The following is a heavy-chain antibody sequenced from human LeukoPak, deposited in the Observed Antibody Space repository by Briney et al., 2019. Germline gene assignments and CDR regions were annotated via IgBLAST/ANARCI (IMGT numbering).Heavy chain of an antibody. Sequence: GGSLRLSCAASGFTFSSYSMNWVRQAPGKGLEWVSSVSSSSSYIYYADSVKGRFTISRDNANNSLYLQMNSLRAEDTAVYYCAGEGTLPRPDYWGQGTLVTVSS. CDR2: VSSSSSYI. CDR3: AGEGTLPRPDY. J-gene: IGHJ4*02. D-gene: IGHD3-10*01. CDR1: GFTFSSYS. V-gene: IGHV3-21*01.